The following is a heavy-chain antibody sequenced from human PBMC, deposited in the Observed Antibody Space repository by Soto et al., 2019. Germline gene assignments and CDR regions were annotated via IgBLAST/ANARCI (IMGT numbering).Heavy chain of an antibody. J-gene: IGHJ5*02. V-gene: IGHV3-7*05. CDR2: IKQDGSEK. CDR3: AREVPPRGSMVRGVIPNWFDP. CDR1: GLTFSSYW. Sequence: GGSLRLSCAASGLTFSSYWMSWVRQAPGKGLEWVANIKQDGSEKYYVDSVKGRFTISRDNAKNSLYLQMNSLRAEDTAVYYCAREVPPRGSMVRGVIPNWFDPWGQGTLVTVSS. D-gene: IGHD3-10*01.